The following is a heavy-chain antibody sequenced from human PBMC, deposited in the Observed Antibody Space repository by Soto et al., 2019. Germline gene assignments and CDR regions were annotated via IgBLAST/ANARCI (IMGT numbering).Heavy chain of an antibody. Sequence: SETLSLTCTVSRASIYTYSWTWIRQPAGKGLQWIGHIYSSGSANYSPSLKSRVSMSVDSSKNQISLKLSSVTDADTAVYYCATIVLANDYWGQGTLVTVSS. CDR3: ATIVLANDY. CDR1: RASIYTYS. CDR2: IYSSGSA. D-gene: IGHD3-16*02. J-gene: IGHJ4*02. V-gene: IGHV4-4*07.